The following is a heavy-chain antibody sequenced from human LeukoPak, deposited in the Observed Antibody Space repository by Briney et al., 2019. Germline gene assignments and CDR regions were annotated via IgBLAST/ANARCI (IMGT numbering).Heavy chain of an antibody. J-gene: IGHJ4*02. CDR2: ISAYNGNT. CDR3: AGSVGATPPAEAFDY. D-gene: IGHD1-26*01. V-gene: IGHV1-18*01. CDR1: GYTFTSYG. Sequence: GASVKVSCKASGYTFTSYGISWVRQAPGQGLEWMGWISAYNGNTNYAQKLQGRVTMTTDTSTSTAYMELRSLRSDDTAVYYCAGSVGATPPAEAFDYWGQGTLVTVSS.